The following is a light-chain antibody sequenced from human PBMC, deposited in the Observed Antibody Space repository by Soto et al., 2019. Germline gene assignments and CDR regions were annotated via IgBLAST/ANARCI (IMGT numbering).Light chain of an antibody. V-gene: IGLV2-14*01. CDR2: EVS. J-gene: IGLJ2*01. CDR1: SSDVGGYNY. Sequence: LTQPASVSGSPGQSITISCTGTSSDVGGYNYVSWYQQHPGKAPKLMIYEVSNRPSGVSNRFSGSKSGNTASLTISGLQAEDEADYYCSSYTSSSTLVFGGGTKLTVL. CDR3: SSYTSSSTLV.